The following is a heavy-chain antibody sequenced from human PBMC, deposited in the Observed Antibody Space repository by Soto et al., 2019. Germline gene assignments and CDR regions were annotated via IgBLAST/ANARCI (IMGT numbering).Heavy chain of an antibody. CDR1: GYTFTSYD. CDR2: MNPNSGNT. Sequence: QVQLVQSGAEVKKPGASVKVSCKASGYTFTSYDINWVRQATGQGLEWMGWMNPNSGNTGYAQKFQGRVTMNRNTSISTAYMELSSLRSEDTAAYYCGRWEDSRYSYGYRDHGMDVWGQGTTVTVSS. V-gene: IGHV1-8*01. D-gene: IGHD5-18*01. CDR3: GRWEDSRYSYGYRDHGMDV. J-gene: IGHJ6*02.